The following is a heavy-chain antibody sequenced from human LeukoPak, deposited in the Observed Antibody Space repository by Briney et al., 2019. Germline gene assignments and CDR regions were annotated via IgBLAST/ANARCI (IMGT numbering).Heavy chain of an antibody. CDR2: ISWNSGSI. J-gene: IGHJ4*02. CDR1: GFTFDDYA. D-gene: IGHD3-22*01. Sequence: GRSLRLSCAASGFTFDDYAMHWVRQAPGKGLEWVSGISWNSGSIGYADSVKGRFTISRDNAKNSLYLQMNSLRAEDTALYYCAKDIAPGYYYDSSGIGDYWGQGTLVIVSS. CDR3: AKDIAPGYYYDSSGIGDY. V-gene: IGHV3-9*01.